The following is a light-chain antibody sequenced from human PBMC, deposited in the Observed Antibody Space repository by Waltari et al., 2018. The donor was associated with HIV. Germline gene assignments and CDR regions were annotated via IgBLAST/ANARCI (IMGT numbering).Light chain of an antibody. J-gene: IGKJ1*01. CDR2: RAS. V-gene: IGKV1-5*03. CDR1: QSISHW. Sequence: DIQVTQSPSTLSASVGDRVTITSRASQSISHWLAWYQQKTGKAPKLLLYRASTLESGVPSRFCGSGAGTEFTLTISRRQPDDFATYYCQQYDSYSWTFGQGTKVEI. CDR3: QQYDSYSWT.